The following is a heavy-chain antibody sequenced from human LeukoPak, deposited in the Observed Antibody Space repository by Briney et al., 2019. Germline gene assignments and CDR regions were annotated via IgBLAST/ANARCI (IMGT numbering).Heavy chain of an antibody. CDR2: ISGDGRST. CDR3: ARAPWELDD. J-gene: IGHJ4*02. V-gene: IGHV3-74*01. Sequence: GGSLRLSCAASGFSFSSNWMHWVRQAPGKGLVWVSRISGDGRSTNYADLVKGRFSISRDNAKNTLYLQMNSLRAEDTAVYHCARAPWELDDWGQGTLVTVSS. CDR1: GFSFSSNW. D-gene: IGHD1-26*01.